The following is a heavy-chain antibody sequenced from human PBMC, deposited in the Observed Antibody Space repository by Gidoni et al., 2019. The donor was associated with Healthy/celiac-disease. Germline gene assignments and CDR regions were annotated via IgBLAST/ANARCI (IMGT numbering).Heavy chain of an antibody. CDR2: ISGSSSYI. CDR3: ARDSNYDFWSGLIY. V-gene: IGHV3-21*01. CDR1: GFTFSGYS. J-gene: IGHJ4*02. Sequence: EVQLVESGGGLVTPGVSLRLSCAASGFTFSGYSMNWVRQAPGKGLEWVSAISGSSSYIYYTDSVKGRFTISRDNAKNSLYLQMNSLRAEDTAVYYCARDSNYDFWSGLIYWGQGTLVTVSS. D-gene: IGHD3-3*01.